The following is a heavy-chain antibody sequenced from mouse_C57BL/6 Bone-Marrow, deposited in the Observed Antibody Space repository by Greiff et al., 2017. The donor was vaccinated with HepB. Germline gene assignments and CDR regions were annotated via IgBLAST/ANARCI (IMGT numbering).Heavy chain of an antibody. Sequence: QVQLQQPGAELVKPGASVKLSCKASGYTFTSYWMQWVKQRPGQGLEWIGEIDPSDSYTNYNQKFKGKATLTVDTSTSTAYMQLSSLTSEDSAVYYCARKGVDTTVDYWGQGTTLTVSS. CDR2: IDPSDSYT. CDR1: GYTFTSYW. D-gene: IGHD2-2*01. V-gene: IGHV1-50*01. J-gene: IGHJ2*01. CDR3: ARKGVDTTVDY.